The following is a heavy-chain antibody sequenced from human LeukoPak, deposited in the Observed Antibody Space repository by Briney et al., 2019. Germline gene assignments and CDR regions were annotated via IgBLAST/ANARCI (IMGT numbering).Heavy chain of an antibody. CDR3: ARGHRFLEWLPTSYYYYGMDV. J-gene: IGHJ6*02. V-gene: IGHV4-34*01. D-gene: IGHD3-3*01. CDR1: GGSFSGYY. CDR2: INHSGST. Sequence: PSETLSLTCAVYGGSFSGYYWSWIRQPPGKGLEWIGEINHSGSTNYNPSLKSRVTISVDTSKNQFSLKLSSVTAADTAVYYCARGHRFLEWLPTSYYYYGMDVWGQGTTVTVSS.